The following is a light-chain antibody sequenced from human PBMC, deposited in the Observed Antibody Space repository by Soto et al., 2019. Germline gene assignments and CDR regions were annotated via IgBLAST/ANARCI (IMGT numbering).Light chain of an antibody. J-gene: IGKJ2*01. Sequence: IVMTQSPATLSVTLGERATLSCRASQDISSNLAWYQQKPGQAPRLLIYDASTRATGIPARFSGSASETEFTLTISSLQSEDFAVYYCQQYNNWPPYTFGQGTKLEIK. CDR2: DAS. CDR1: QDISSN. CDR3: QQYNNWPPYT. V-gene: IGKV3-15*01.